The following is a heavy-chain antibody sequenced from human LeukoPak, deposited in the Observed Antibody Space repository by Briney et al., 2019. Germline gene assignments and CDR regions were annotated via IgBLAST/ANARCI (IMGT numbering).Heavy chain of an antibody. J-gene: IGHJ4*02. CDR2: IYSSVST. Sequence: PSETLSLTCTVSGGSISSYYWSWIRQPAGKGLEWIGRIYSSVSTNYNPSLKSRVTMSVDTSKNQFSLKLNSVTAADTAVYYCASAGYYDSNGYYLSYWGQGTQVTVSS. CDR1: GGSISSYY. D-gene: IGHD3-22*01. CDR3: ASAGYYDSNGYYLSY. V-gene: IGHV4-4*07.